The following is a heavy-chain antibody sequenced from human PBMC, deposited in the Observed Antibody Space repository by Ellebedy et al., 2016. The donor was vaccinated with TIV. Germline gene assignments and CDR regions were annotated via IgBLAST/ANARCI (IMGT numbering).Heavy chain of an antibody. CDR3: ARRPITFFGVTDAFDV. CDR1: GGSISSYY. D-gene: IGHD3-3*01. Sequence: MPSETLSLTCTVSGGSISSYYWSWIRQPPGKGLEWIGSIYYSGSTNYNPSLKSRVTISVDTSKNQSSLNLTSVTAADTAVYYCARRPITFFGVTDAFDVWGQGTMVTVSS. V-gene: IGHV4-59*01. J-gene: IGHJ3*01. CDR2: IYYSGST.